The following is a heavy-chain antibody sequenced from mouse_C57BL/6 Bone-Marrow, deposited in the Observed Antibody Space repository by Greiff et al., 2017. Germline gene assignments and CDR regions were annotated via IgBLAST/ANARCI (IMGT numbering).Heavy chain of an antibody. D-gene: IGHD1-1*01. CDR3: ARGDYYGSSYDWYFDV. CDR1: GFSLTSYG. Sequence: QVQLKQSGPGLVQPSQSLSITCTVSGFSLTSYGVHWVRQSPGKGLEWLGVIWSGGSTDYNAAFISRLSISKDNSKSQVFFKMNSLQADDTAIYYGARGDYYGSSYDWYFDVWGTGTTVTVSS. CDR2: IWSGGST. V-gene: IGHV2-2*01. J-gene: IGHJ1*03.